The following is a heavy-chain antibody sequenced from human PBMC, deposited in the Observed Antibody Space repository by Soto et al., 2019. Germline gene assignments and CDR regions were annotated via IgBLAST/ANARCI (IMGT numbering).Heavy chain of an antibody. CDR3: ARGNRGIYDFWSIPYYFDY. Sequence: ASVKVSCKASGYTFTIYDINCVLQATLQGLEWMGWMNPNSGNTGYAQKFQGRVTMTRNTSISTAYMELSSLRSEDTAVYYCARGNRGIYDFWSIPYYFDYWGQGTLVTVSS. V-gene: IGHV1-8*01. CDR1: GYTFTIYD. J-gene: IGHJ4*02. D-gene: IGHD3-3*01. CDR2: MNPNSGNT.